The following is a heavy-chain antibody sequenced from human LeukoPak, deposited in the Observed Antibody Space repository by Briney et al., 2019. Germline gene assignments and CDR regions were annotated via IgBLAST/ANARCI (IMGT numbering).Heavy chain of an antibody. CDR3: VRGGHFDY. V-gene: IGHV6-1*01. J-gene: IGHJ4*02. CDR2: TYYRSKWYN. D-gene: IGHD3-16*01. CDR1: GDXVSSNSAA. Sequence: SQTLSLTCAISGDXVSSNSAAWNWIRQSPSRGLEWLGRTYYRSKWYNDYAESVKSRIAINPDTSKNQFSLHLNSVTPEDTAVYYCVRGGHFDYWGQGTLVTVSS.